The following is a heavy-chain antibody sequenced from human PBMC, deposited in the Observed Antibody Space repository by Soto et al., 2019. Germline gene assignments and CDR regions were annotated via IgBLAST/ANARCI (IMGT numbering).Heavy chain of an antibody. J-gene: IGHJ5*02. V-gene: IGHV4-39*01. CDR3: ARLPYCDGTSCRGWFAP. D-gene: IGHD2-21*01. CDR2: IYNGGST. Sequence: QLQLQESGPGLVKPSETLSLTCTVSGGSISSSNYNWGWIRQPPGKGLEWIGSIYNGGSTYYKPSLQRRVTIYVDTTKTQFSLNLSSVTAADTAVYHCARLPYCDGTSCRGWFAPWGQGALVTVSS. CDR1: GGSISSSNYN.